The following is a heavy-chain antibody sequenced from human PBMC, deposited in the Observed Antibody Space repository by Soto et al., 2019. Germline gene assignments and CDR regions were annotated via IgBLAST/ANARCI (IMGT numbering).Heavy chain of an antibody. V-gene: IGHV3-23*01. CDR1: GITFSSFA. J-gene: IGHJ4*02. CDR3: AKGRGSSVGSFDH. CDR2: ISSSGGTT. D-gene: IGHD6-19*01. Sequence: EVQVLESGGDLVQRGGSLRLSCAAAGITFSSFAMGWVRQAPGKGLEWVSGISSSGGTTYYADSVKGRFIISRDNSKSTLHLQMDGLRAEDTAIYYCAKGRGSSVGSFDHWGQGTLVTVSS.